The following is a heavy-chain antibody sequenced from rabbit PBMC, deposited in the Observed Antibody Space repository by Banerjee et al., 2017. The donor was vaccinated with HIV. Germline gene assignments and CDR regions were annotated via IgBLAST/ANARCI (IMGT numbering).Heavy chain of an antibody. V-gene: IGHV1S40*01. J-gene: IGHJ4*01. CDR1: GFDFSSNA. CDR3: ARDLAAVTGWNFNL. CDR2: IYSSDGKT. D-gene: IGHD7-1*01. Sequence: QSLEESGGGLVKPEGSLTLTCTASGFDFSSNAMCWVRQAPGKGLEWIASIYSSDGKTYYASWAKGRFTISKTSSTTVTLQMTSLTAADTATYFCARDLAAVTGWNFNLWGPGTLVTVS.